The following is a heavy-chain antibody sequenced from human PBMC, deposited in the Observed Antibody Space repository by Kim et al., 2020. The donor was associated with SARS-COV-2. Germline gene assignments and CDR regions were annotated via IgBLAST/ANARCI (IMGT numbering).Heavy chain of an antibody. CDR3: ARGNAANSGVYDY. CDR2: IWYDASKK. Sequence: GGSLRLSCAASGFTFRSYGMHWVRQAPGKGPEWVAVIWYDASKKYYIDSVKGRFTISRDNSKNTLFLQMDTLRAEDTAIYYCARGNAANSGVYDYWGQGT. D-gene: IGHD2-15*01. V-gene: IGHV3-33*01. J-gene: IGHJ4*02. CDR1: GFTFRSYG.